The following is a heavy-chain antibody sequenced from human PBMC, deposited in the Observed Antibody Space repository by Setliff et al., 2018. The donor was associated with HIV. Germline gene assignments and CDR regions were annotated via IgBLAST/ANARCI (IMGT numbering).Heavy chain of an antibody. D-gene: IGHD3-10*01. Sequence: SVKVSCKASGGTFSSYAISWVRQAPGQGLEWMGGIIPILGIANYAQKFQGRVTITTDESTSTAYMELGSLRSEDTAVYYCARDRGDLSLAYYLYYGMDVWGQGTTVTVSS. CDR3: ARDRGDLSLAYYLYYGMDV. V-gene: IGHV1-69*10. J-gene: IGHJ6*02. CDR1: GGTFSSYA. CDR2: IIPILGIA.